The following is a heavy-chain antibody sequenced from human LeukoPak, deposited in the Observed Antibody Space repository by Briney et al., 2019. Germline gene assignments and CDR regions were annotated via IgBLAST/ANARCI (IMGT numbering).Heavy chain of an antibody. CDR3: AKGGDCSGGSCYSDLDY. CDR2: IKQDGSEK. Sequence: GGSLRLSCAASGFTFSSYWMSWVRQAPGKGLEWVANIKQDGSEKYYVDSVKGRFTISRDNAKNSLYLQMNSLRAEDTALYYCAKGGDCSGGSCYSDLDYWGQGTLVTVSS. CDR1: GFTFSSYW. V-gene: IGHV3-7*03. D-gene: IGHD2-15*01. J-gene: IGHJ4*02.